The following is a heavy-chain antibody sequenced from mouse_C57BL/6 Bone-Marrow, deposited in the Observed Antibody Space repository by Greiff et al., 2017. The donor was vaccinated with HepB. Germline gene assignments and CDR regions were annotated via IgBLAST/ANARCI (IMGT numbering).Heavy chain of an antibody. CDR1: GYTFTSYW. Sequence: QVQLQQPGAELVKPGASVKMSCKASGYTFTSYWITWVKQRPGQGLEWIGDIYPGSGSTNYNEKFKSKATLTVDTSSSTAYMQLSSLTSEDSAVYYCARSPLITTVEGDDWGKGTSVTVSS. CDR3: ARSPLITTVEGDD. D-gene: IGHD1-1*01. CDR2: IYPGSGST. J-gene: IGHJ4*01. V-gene: IGHV1-55*01.